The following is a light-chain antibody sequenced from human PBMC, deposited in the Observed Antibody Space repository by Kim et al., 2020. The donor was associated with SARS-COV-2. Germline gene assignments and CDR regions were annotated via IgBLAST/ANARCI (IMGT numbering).Light chain of an antibody. V-gene: IGLV2-14*03. CDR2: DVS. Sequence: GQSIAISCTGTGSDVGGYNYVSLYQQHPGKAPKLMIYDVSNRPSGVSNRFSGSKSGNTASLTISGLQAEDEADYYCSSYTSSSSWVFGGGTQLTVL. J-gene: IGLJ3*02. CDR1: GSDVGGYNY. CDR3: SSYTSSSSWV.